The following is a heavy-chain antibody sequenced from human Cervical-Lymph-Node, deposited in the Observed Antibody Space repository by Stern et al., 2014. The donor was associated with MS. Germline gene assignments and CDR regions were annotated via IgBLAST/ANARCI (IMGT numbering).Heavy chain of an antibody. J-gene: IGHJ4*02. V-gene: IGHV1-69*01. CDR2: IIPLLGTV. D-gene: IGHD1-1*01. Sequence: QMQLVQSWAEVKRPGSSVKVSCKASGGTLSDYSITWVRQAPGPGLEWMGGIIPLLGTVNYAQKFQGRVTISADLTTSTAYMELSGLRFDDTAVYYCARIGRASYYDYWGQGTLVTVSS. CDR3: ARIGRASYYDY. CDR1: GGTLSDYS.